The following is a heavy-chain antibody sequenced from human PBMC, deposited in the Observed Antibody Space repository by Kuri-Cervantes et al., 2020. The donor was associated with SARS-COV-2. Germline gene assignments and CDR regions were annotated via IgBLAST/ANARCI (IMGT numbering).Heavy chain of an antibody. Sequence: GGSLRLSCAASGFIFSGSALHWVRQASGRGLEWVGRSRSKANSYATAYAASVKGRFTISRDDSKNTAYLQMDSLKTEDTAVYYCTRPPQDSEEYFDYWGRGTTVTVSS. D-gene: IGHD4-11*01. CDR3: TRPPQDSEEYFDY. V-gene: IGHV3-73*01. CDR1: GFIFSGSA. CDR2: SRSKANSYAT. J-gene: IGHJ4*02.